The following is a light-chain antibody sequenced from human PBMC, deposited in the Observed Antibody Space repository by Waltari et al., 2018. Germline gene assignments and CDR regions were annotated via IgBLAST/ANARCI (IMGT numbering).Light chain of an antibody. CDR1: QSINNW. CDR2: KTS. V-gene: IGKV1-5*03. Sequence: IQMTQSPSTLSAFVGDRVTITCRASQSINNWLAWYQQQPGKAPNVLIYKTSLLESGVPSRFSGGGSGTEFTLTISSLQPDDSATYFCQQYDSYPVTFGGGTKVQIK. CDR3: QQYDSYPVT. J-gene: IGKJ4*01.